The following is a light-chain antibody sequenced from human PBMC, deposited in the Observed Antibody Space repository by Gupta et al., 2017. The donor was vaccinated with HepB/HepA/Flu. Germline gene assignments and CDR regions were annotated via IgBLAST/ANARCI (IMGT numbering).Light chain of an antibody. Sequence: HLMVTQSSSASDSLGSSVKLTCTLSSGYSHYSIGWHQQQPGKAPRFLMKVESSGRYNKGSGIPDRFSGSSSVAARYLTISILQSEDEADYYCETWDSNIRVFGVGTKLTVL. CDR2: VESSGRY. J-gene: IGLJ2*01. CDR1: SGYSHYS. CDR3: ETWDSNIRV. V-gene: IGLV4-60*03.